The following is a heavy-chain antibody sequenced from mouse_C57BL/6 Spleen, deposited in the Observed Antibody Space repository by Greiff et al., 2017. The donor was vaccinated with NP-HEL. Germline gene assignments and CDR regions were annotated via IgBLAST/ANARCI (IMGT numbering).Heavy chain of an antibody. D-gene: IGHD1-1*01. J-gene: IGHJ4*01. CDR1: GYTFTEYT. Sequence: VQLQESGAELVKPGASMKLSCKASGYTFTEYTIHWVKQRSGQGLEWIGWFYPGSGSIKYNEKFKDKATLTADKSSSTVYMELSRLTSEDSAVYFCARHEENYGSSYVGYYAMDYWGQGTSVTVSS. V-gene: IGHV1-62-2*01. CDR3: ARHEENYGSSYVGYYAMDY. CDR2: FYPGSGSI.